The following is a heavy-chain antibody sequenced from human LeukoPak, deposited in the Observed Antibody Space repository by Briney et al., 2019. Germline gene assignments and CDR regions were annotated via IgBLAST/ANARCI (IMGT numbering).Heavy chain of an antibody. V-gene: IGHV4-61*02. J-gene: IGHJ4*02. Sequence: SETLSLTCTVSGGSISSGSYYWSWIRQPAGKGLEWIGRIYTSGSTNYNPSLKSRVTISVDTSKNQFSLKLSSVTAADTAVYYCARFLPTETTTNTYTDYWGQGTLVTVSS. CDR1: GGSISSGSYY. D-gene: IGHD5-24*01. CDR2: IYTSGST. CDR3: ARFLPTETTTNTYTDY.